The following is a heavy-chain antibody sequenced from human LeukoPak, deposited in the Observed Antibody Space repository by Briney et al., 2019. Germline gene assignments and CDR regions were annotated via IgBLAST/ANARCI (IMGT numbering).Heavy chain of an antibody. CDR3: ARGDSNYPYYFDY. Sequence: SETLSLTCAVYGGPFNDYYWSWIRQPPGKGLEWIGEINHSGSTNYNPSLKSRVTISVDTSKNQFSLKLSSVTAADTAVYYCARGDSNYPYYFDYWGQGTLVTVSS. D-gene: IGHD4-11*01. CDR1: GGPFNDYY. CDR2: INHSGST. V-gene: IGHV4-34*01. J-gene: IGHJ4*02.